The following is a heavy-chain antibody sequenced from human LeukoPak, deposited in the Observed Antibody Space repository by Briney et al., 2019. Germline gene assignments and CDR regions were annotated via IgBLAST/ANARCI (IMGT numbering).Heavy chain of an antibody. V-gene: IGHV3-64D*09. Sequence: PGGSLRLSCSASGFTFSSYTMHWVRQAPGKGLEYVSAISSNGGSTYYADSVKGRFTISRDNSKNTLYLQMSSLRAEDTAVYYCARSISAPYAFDIWGQGTMVTVPS. J-gene: IGHJ3*02. CDR3: ARSISAPYAFDI. CDR1: GFTFSSYT. D-gene: IGHD3-3*01. CDR2: ISSNGGST.